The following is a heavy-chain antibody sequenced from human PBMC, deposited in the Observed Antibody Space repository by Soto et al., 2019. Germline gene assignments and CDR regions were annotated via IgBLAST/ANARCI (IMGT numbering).Heavy chain of an antibody. CDR2: ISSSTTAI. CDR1: GFTFSSYT. CDR3: ARGHYGSDYAFDI. Sequence: GGSLRLSCAASGFTFSSYTMNWVRQAPGKGLDWVSCISSSTTAIYYADSVRGRFTISRDNGKNSLYLQMNSLRVEDTAVYFCARGHYGSDYAFDIWGQGIMVTVSS. D-gene: IGHD3-10*01. V-gene: IGHV3-48*01. J-gene: IGHJ3*02.